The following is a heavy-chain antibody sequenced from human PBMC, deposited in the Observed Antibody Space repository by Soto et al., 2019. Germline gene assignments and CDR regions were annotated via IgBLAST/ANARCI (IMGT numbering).Heavy chain of an antibody. J-gene: IGHJ5*02. V-gene: IGHV4-4*02. CDR1: GGSISSSDW. D-gene: IGHD2-2*01. CDR3: ARATIVLVPAAMVSHWFDP. Sequence: SETLSLTCGVSGGSISSSDWWSWVRQPPGKGLEWIGEIYHSGSTNFNPSLKSRVTISVDKSKNQLPLKLSSVTAADTAVYYCARATIVLVPAAMVSHWFDPWGQGTLVTVS. CDR2: IYHSGST.